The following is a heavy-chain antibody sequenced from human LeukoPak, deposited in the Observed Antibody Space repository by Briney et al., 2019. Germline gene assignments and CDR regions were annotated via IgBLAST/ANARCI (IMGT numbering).Heavy chain of an antibody. V-gene: IGHV5-51*01. CDR2: IYPGDSDT. Sequence: GESLKISCKGSGYRFSSYWIGWVRQMPGKGLEWMGIIYPGDSDTRYSPSFQGQVTISADKSISTAYLQWSSLKASDTAMYYCARMAIFGVVIIKTPPYYFDYWGQGTLVTVSS. D-gene: IGHD3-3*01. CDR1: GYRFSSYW. J-gene: IGHJ4*02. CDR3: ARMAIFGVVIIKTPPYYFDY.